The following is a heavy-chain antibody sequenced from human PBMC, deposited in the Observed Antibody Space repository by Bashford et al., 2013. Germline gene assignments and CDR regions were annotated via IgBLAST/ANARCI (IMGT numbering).Heavy chain of an antibody. CDR3: ARDRPGGAARHDY. J-gene: IGHJ4*02. CDR1: GGSFSGYY. V-gene: IGHV4-34*01. D-gene: IGHD6-6*01. Sequence: SSETLSLTCAVYGGSFSGYYWSWIRQPPGKGLEWIGEINHSGSTNYNPSLKSRVTISVDTSKNQFSLKLSSVTAADTAVYYCARDRPGGAARHDYCGQGTLVTVSS. CDR2: INHSGST.